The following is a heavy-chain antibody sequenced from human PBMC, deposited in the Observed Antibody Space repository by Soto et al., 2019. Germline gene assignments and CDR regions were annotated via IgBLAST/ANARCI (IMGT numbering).Heavy chain of an antibody. D-gene: IGHD6-13*01. V-gene: IGHV1-24*01. CDR3: ATVKAAAGTLTWTYYFDY. CDR2: FDPEDGET. J-gene: IGHJ4*02. Sequence: ASVKVSCKVSGYTLTELSMHWVRQAPGKGLEWMGGFDPEDGETIYAQKFQGRVTMTEDTSTDTAYMELSSLRSEDTAVYYCATVKAAAGTLTWTYYFDYWGQGTLVTVSS. CDR1: GYTLTELS.